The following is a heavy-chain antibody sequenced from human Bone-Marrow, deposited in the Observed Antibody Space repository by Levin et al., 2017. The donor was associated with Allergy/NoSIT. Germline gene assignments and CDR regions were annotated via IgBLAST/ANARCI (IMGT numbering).Heavy chain of an antibody. V-gene: IGHV4-31*03. Sequence: SETLSLTCTVSGGSISTGGYYWSWIRQHPGRGLEYIGSTYYNGDTFSGNTYYNPSLKSRFSISVDTSKNQFSLKLNSVTVADTALYYCARGEDAFKTGYWGQGTLVTVSS. CDR1: GGSISTGGYY. J-gene: IGHJ4*02. CDR3: ARGEDAFKTGY. CDR2: TYYNGDTFSGNT. D-gene: IGHD5-24*01.